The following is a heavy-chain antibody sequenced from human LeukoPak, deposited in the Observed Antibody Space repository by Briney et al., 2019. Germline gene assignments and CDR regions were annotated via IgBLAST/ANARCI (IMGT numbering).Heavy chain of an antibody. CDR1: GGSINSYY. Sequence: SETLSLTCTVSGGSINSYYWTWIRQPPGKGLEWIGYIYYSGSTNYNPSLKSRVTISVDTSKNQFSLTLSSVTAADTAVYYCARGRSNSDSWGQETLVTVSS. CDR3: ARGRSNSDS. CDR2: IYYSGST. V-gene: IGHV4-59*01. J-gene: IGHJ4*02. D-gene: IGHD3/OR15-3a*01.